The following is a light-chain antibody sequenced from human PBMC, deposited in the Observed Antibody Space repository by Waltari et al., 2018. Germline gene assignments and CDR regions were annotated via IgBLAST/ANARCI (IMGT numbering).Light chain of an antibody. CDR3: SSYTSSSTLV. CDR1: SSHVGGYNY. J-gene: IGLJ2*01. Sequence: QSALTQPASVSGSPGQSITISCTGTSSHVGGYNYVSWYQQHPGKAPKLMIYEVSNRPSGVSNRFSGSKSGNTASLTISGLQAEAEADYYCSSYTSSSTLVFGGGTKLTVL. CDR2: EVS. V-gene: IGLV2-14*01.